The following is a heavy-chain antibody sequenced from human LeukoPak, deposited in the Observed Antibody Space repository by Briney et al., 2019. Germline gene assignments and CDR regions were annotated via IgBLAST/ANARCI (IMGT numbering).Heavy chain of an antibody. V-gene: IGHV1-69*13. CDR1: GGTFSSYA. CDR3: ARAPSGTWIQLDEYDY. J-gene: IGHJ4*02. D-gene: IGHD5-18*01. CDR2: IIPIFGTA. Sequence: GASVKVSCKASGGTFSSYAISWVRQAPGQGLEWMGGIIPIFGTANYAQKFQGRVTITADESTSTAYMELSSLRSEDTAVYYCARAPSGTWIQLDEYDYWGQGTLVTVSS.